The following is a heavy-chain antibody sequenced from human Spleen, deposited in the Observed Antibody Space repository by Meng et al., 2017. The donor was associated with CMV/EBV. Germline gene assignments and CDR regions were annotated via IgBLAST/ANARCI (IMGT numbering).Heavy chain of an antibody. J-gene: IGHJ4*02. V-gene: IGHV1-2*02. Sequence: ASVKVSCKASGYTFTGYYMHWVRQAPGQWLEWMGWINPNSGGTNYAQKFQGMVTMTRDTSISTAYMELSRLRADDTAVYSCARDDDEYISPVRYWGQGTLVTVSS. D-gene: IGHD6-6*01. CDR3: ARDDDEYISPVRY. CDR2: INPNSGGT. CDR1: GYTFTGYY.